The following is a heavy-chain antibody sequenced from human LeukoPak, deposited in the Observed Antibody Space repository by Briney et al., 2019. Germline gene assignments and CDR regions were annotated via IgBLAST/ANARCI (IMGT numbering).Heavy chain of an antibody. CDR3: ARGPFTIFEGKFDY. J-gene: IGHJ4*02. CDR1: GDSVSSNSAA. CDR2: TYYRSKWYN. Sequence: SQTLSLTCAISGDSVSSNSAAWNWIRQSPSRGLEWLGRTYYRSKWYNDYAVSVKSRITINPDTSKNQFSLQLNSVTPEDTAMYYCARGPFTIFEGKFDYWGQGTLVTVSS. D-gene: IGHD3-3*01. V-gene: IGHV6-1*01.